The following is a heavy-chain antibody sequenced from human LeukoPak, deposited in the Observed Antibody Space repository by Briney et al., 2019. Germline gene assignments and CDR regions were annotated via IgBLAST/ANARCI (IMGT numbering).Heavy chain of an antibody. CDR1: GINVSSNY. J-gene: IGHJ4*02. CDR2: IYGGDAA. V-gene: IGHV3-66*02. Sequence: GGSLRLSCAASGINVSSNYMTWIRQAPGKGLEWVSLIYGGDAAYYAESVRGRFMISRDNLKNTLCLQMNSLRVEDTAVYYCVTSTGQQFIPYDYWGQGTHVTVSS. CDR3: VTSTGQQFIPYDY. D-gene: IGHD6-13*01.